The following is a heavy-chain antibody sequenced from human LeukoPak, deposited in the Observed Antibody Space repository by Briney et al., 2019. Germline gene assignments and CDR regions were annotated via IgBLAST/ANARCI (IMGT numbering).Heavy chain of an antibody. CDR1: GFTFSSYS. J-gene: IGHJ4*02. Sequence: GGSLRLSCAASGFTFSSYSMNWVRQAPGKGLEWVSYISSSSSTIYYADSVKGRFTISRDNAKNSLYLQMNSLRAEDTAVYYCARQGTDNWNYPFYYWGQGTLVTVSS. CDR3: ARQGTDNWNYPFYY. V-gene: IGHV3-48*01. D-gene: IGHD1-7*01. CDR2: ISSSSSTI.